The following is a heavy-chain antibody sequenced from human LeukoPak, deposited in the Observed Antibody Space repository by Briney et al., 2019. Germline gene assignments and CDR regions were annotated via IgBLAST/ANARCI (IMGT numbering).Heavy chain of an antibody. CDR3: ARVNSAWYGALDY. CDR1: GGSISSYY. V-gene: IGHV4-59*01. Sequence: SETLSLTCTVSGGSISSYYWSWIRQPPEKGLEWIGCIYYTGTTNYNPSLNSRVTISVDTSKNQFSLKLSSVTAADTAVYYCARVNSAWYGALDYWGQGTMVTVSS. CDR2: IYYTGTT. D-gene: IGHD6-19*01. J-gene: IGHJ4*02.